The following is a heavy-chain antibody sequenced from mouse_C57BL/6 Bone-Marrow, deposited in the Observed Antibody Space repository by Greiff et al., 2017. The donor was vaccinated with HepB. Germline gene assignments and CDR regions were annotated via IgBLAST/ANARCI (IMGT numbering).Heavy chain of an antibody. J-gene: IGHJ4*01. CDR1: GYTFTSYW. V-gene: IGHV1-50*01. CDR2: IDPSDSYT. CDR3: ARDSNAMDY. Sequence: VKLVESGAELVKPGASVKLSCKASGYTFTSYWMQWVKQRPGQGLEWIGEIDPSDSYTNYNQKFKGKATLTVDTSSSTAYMQLSSLTSEDSAVYYCARDSNAMDYWGQGTSVTVSS.